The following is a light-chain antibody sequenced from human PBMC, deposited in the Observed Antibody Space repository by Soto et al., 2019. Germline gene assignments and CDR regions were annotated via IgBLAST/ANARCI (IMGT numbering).Light chain of an antibody. V-gene: IGKV1-39*01. J-gene: IGKJ3*01. CDR1: QSISSY. Sequence: DIQMTQSPSSLSASVGDRVTITCRASQSISSYLNWYQQKPGKAPKLLIYAASSLQSGVPSRFSGSGSGTDFTLTISSLQPEDFATYYCQQYDSLPLAFGPGTKVDIK. CDR3: QQYDSLPLA. CDR2: AAS.